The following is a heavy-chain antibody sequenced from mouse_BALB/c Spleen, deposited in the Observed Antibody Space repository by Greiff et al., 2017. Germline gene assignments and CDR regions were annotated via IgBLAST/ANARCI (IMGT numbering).Heavy chain of an antibody. Sequence: EVMLVESGGGLVQPGGSLRLSCATSGFTFTDYYMSWVRQPPGKALEWLGFIRNKANGYTTEYSASVKGRFTISRDNSQSILYLQMNTLRAEDSATYYCARDIVGGFAYWGQGTLVTVSA. V-gene: IGHV7-3*02. J-gene: IGHJ3*01. CDR3: ARDIVGGFAY. CDR1: GFTFTDYY. D-gene: IGHD2-12*01. CDR2: IRNKANGYTT.